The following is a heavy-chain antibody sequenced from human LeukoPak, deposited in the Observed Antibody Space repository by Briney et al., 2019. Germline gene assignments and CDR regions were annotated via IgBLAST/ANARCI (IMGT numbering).Heavy chain of an antibody. CDR1: GFTFSDYW. D-gene: IGHD4-17*01. Sequence: GGSLRLSCAGSGFTFSDYWMHWVRQAPGKGLEWVANIKQDGSEKFYVDSVKGRFTISRDNAKNSLYLQMNSLRAEDAAVYYCARDPPLMTTVTTVWGQGTLVTVSS. CDR2: IKQDGSEK. V-gene: IGHV3-7*01. J-gene: IGHJ4*02. CDR3: ARDPPLMTTVTTV.